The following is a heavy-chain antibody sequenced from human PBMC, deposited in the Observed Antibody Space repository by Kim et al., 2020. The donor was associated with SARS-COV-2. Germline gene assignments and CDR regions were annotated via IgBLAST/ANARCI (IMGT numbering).Heavy chain of an antibody. Sequence: SETLSLTCTVSGYSISSGYYWGWIRQPPGKGLEWIGSIYHSGSTYYNPSLKSRVTISVDTSKNQFSLKLSSVTAADTAVYYCARAGGEMATIVEWGQGTLVTVSS. J-gene: IGHJ4*02. CDR3: ARAGGEMATIVE. D-gene: IGHD5-12*01. CDR2: IYHSGST. CDR1: GYSISSGYY. V-gene: IGHV4-38-2*02.